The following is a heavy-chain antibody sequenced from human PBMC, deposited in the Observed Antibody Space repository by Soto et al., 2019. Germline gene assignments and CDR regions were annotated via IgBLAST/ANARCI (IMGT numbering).Heavy chain of an antibody. V-gene: IGHV2-5*02. CDR1: GFSLSTSGVG. D-gene: IGHD3-22*01. CDR3: ARVIWDSSGYPNDY. Sequence: QITLKESGPPLVKPTQTLTLTCTFSGFSLSTSGVGVGWIRQPPGKALEWLALIYWDDDKRYSPSLKSRLTITKDTSKNQVVLTMTNIDPVDTATYYCARVIWDSSGYPNDYWGQGTLVTVSS. CDR2: IYWDDDK. J-gene: IGHJ4*02.